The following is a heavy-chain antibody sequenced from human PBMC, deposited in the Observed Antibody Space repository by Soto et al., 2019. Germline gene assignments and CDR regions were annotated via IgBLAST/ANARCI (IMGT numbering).Heavy chain of an antibody. CDR3: TRAPRGGK. Sequence: ASVKVSCKASGYTFTTYPIHWVRQAPGQGLEWMGWINAGNGDTKYSQKFQDRVAVTRDTSASTAYMELSSLRSEDTAVYYCTRAPRGGKWGQGTLVTVSS. D-gene: IGHD2-15*01. J-gene: IGHJ1*01. CDR1: GYTFTTYP. V-gene: IGHV1-3*01. CDR2: INAGNGDT.